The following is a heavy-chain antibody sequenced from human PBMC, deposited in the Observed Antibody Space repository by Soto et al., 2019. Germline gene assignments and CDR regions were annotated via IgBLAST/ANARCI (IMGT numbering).Heavy chain of an antibody. CDR1: GFTFTNYF. J-gene: IGHJ6*02. D-gene: IGHD6-25*01. Sequence: QVQLVQSGAEVKKPGASVKVSCKASGFTFTNYFFHWVRQAPRQGLEWMGIISPYDGSTNYAQSLQDRFTMTSDTSTSTVYMELSSLRSEDTAVYYCARGDGRGSSGFYYYYGMDVWGHGTTVTVSS. CDR3: ARGDGRGSSGFYYYYGMDV. V-gene: IGHV1-46*01. CDR2: ISPYDGST.